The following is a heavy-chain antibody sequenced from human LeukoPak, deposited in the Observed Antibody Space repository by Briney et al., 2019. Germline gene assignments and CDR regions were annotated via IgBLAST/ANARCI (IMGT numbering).Heavy chain of an antibody. CDR2: IYYSGST. D-gene: IGHD1-7*01. J-gene: IGHJ6*02. V-gene: IGHV4-39*07. CDR3: ARDSFTPLGHLDLPPYYYYYYGMDV. CDR1: GGSISSSSYY. Sequence: SETLSLTCTVSGGSISSSSYYWGWIRQPPGKGLEWIGSIYYSGSTYYNPSLKSRVTISVDTSKNQFSLKLSSVTAADTAVYHCARDSFTPLGHLDLPPYYYYYYGMDVWGQGTTVTVSS.